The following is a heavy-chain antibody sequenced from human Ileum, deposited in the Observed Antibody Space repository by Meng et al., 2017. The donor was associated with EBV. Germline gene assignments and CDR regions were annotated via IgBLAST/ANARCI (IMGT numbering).Heavy chain of an antibody. Sequence: EVQLVESXGGLVQPGGSLRLSCAASGFAFSIYWMHWVRQAPGKGLVWVSRITDDERTTTYADSVKGRFTISRDNARNTLYLQMNSLRAEDTAVYYCATGLNSAFEYWGQGRLGTVSS. CDR2: ITDDERTT. CDR1: GFAFSIYW. V-gene: IGHV3-74*03. CDR3: ATGLNSAFEY. J-gene: IGHJ4*02. D-gene: IGHD4-23*01.